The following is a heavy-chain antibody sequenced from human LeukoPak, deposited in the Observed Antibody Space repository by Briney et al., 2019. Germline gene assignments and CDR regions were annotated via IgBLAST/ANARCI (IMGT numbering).Heavy chain of an antibody. D-gene: IGHD5-18*01. J-gene: IGHJ4*02. CDR3: ARDESYGYFDY. V-gene: IGHV3-30*01. CDR2: ISYDGSNK. Sequence: GGSLRLSCAASGFTFSSYDMHWVRQAPGKGLEWVAVISYDGSNKYYADSVKGRFTISRDNSKNTLYLQMNSLRAEDTAVYYCARDESYGYFDYWGQGTLVTVSS. CDR1: GFTFSSYD.